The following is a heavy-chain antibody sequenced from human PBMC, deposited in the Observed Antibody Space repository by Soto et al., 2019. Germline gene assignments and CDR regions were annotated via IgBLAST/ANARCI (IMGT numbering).Heavy chain of an antibody. Sequence: ASVQNSGKASGYTFNSYSMHWVRQAPGQRLERMGWINAGNGNTKYSQKFQGRVTITRDTSASTAYMELSSLRSEDTAVYYCARGDRVVVPAYYYYVLDFWGQGTTVTVSS. CDR2: INAGNGNT. CDR3: ARGDRVVVPAYYYYVLDF. J-gene: IGHJ6*02. V-gene: IGHV1-3*01. CDR1: GYTFNSYS. D-gene: IGHD2-2*01.